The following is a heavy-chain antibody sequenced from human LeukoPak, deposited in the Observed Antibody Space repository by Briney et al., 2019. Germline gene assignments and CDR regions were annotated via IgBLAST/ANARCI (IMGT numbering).Heavy chain of an antibody. CDR3: ARGGAYSSGWYSSYYYYYGMDV. J-gene: IGHJ6*02. CDR2: IYYSGST. D-gene: IGHD6-19*01. CDR1: GGSVSSGSYY. V-gene: IGHV4-61*01. Sequence: SETLSLTCTVSGGSVSSGSYYWSWIRQPPGKGLEWIGYIYYSGSTNYNPSLKSRVTISVDTSKNQFSLKLSSVTAADTAVYYCARGGAYSSGWYSSYYYYYGMDVWGQGTTVTVSS.